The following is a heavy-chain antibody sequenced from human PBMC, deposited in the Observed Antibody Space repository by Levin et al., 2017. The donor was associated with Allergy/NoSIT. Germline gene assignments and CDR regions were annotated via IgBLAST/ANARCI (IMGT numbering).Heavy chain of an antibody. V-gene: IGHV4-39*01. Sequence: PSETLSLTCTVSGGSISSSSYYWGWIRQPPGKGLEWIGSIYYSGSTYYNPSLKSRVTISVDTSKNQFSLKLSSVTAADTAVYYCARSYYDILTGFDPWGQGTLVTVSS. CDR2: IYYSGST. D-gene: IGHD3-9*01. CDR3: ARSYYDILTGFDP. J-gene: IGHJ5*02. CDR1: GGSISSSSYY.